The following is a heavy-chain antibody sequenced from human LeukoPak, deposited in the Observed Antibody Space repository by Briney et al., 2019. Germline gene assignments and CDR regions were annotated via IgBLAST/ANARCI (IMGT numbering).Heavy chain of an antibody. CDR3: AGDVRYYYGSGSYNGHYYGMDV. V-gene: IGHV1-18*04. CDR1: GYTFTSYG. J-gene: IGHJ6*04. CDR2: ISAYNGNT. Sequence: ASVKVSCKASGYTFTSYGISWVRQAPGQGLEWMGWISAYNGNTNYAQKLQGRVTMTTDTSTSTAYMELRSLRSDDTAVYYCAGDVRYYYGSGSYNGHYYGMDVWGKGTTVTVSS. D-gene: IGHD3-10*01.